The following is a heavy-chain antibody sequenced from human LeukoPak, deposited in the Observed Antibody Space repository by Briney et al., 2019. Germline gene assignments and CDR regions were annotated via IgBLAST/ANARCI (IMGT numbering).Heavy chain of an antibody. CDR3: AGDNIENGDLDYLDH. V-gene: IGHV3-21*01. J-gene: IGHJ4*02. Sequence: PGGSLRLSCAASGFTFSSYEMNWVRQAPGKGLEWVSSITSSSSYTFYADSVKGRFTISRDNAKNSLYLQVSSLRAEDTAVYYCAGDNIENGDLDYLDHWGQGTLVTVSS. CDR2: ITSSSSYT. D-gene: IGHD4-17*01. CDR1: GFTFSSYE.